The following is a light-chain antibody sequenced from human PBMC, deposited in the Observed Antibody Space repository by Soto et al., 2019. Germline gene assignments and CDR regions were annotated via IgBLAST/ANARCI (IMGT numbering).Light chain of an antibody. J-gene: IGKJ1*01. CDR2: AAS. V-gene: IGKV3-20*01. CDR1: QSVSSSH. Sequence: IVVTQSPVTLSVTPGERTTLSCRASQSVSSSHLAWYQHKPGQAPRLLIYAASSRATGSPDRFSGGGSGTDFTLTISRLEPEDFAVYYCQQYGSSPRTFGQRTKVDI. CDR3: QQYGSSPRT.